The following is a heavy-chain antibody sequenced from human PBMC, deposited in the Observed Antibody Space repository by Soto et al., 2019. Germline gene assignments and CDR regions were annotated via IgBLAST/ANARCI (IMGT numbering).Heavy chain of an antibody. CDR3: ARGSAVTTFQYYYYGMDV. CDR2: IYYSGST. J-gene: IGHJ6*02. D-gene: IGHD4-4*01. Sequence: SETLCFNCTFSVGCISSGGYYWSWIRQHPGKGLEWIGYIYYSGSTYYNPSVKSRVTISVDTSKNQFSLKLSSVTAADTAVYYCARGSAVTTFQYYYYGMDVWGQGTTVTVSS. CDR1: VGCISSGGYY. V-gene: IGHV4-31*03.